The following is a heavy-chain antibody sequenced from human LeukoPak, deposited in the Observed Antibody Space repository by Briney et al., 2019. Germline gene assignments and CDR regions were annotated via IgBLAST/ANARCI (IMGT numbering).Heavy chain of an antibody. D-gene: IGHD3-3*01. CDR1: GGSITSGSNY. CDR2: IYTSGRT. Sequence: SETLSLTCTVSGGSITSGSNYWTWIRQPAGKELEWIGHIYTSGRTNYNPSLKSRVTISVDTSKNQFSLKLSSVTAADTAVYYCARSSGKWSGDYYYHYMDVWGRGTTVTISS. CDR3: ARSSGKWSGDYYYHYMDV. V-gene: IGHV4-61*09. J-gene: IGHJ6*03.